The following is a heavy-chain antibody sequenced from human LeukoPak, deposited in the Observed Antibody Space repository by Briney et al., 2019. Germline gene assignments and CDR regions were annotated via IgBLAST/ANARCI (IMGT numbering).Heavy chain of an antibody. D-gene: IGHD3-16*01. Sequence: GGSLRLSCAASGFTFSNYAMSWVRQAPGKGLEWVSAISGSASSTYHADSVKGRFTISRDNAKNTLYLQMNSLRAEDTAVYYCAAGDNYHYYYMDVWGKGTTVNGSS. CDR2: ISGSASST. CDR3: AAGDNYHYYYMDV. V-gene: IGHV3-23*01. J-gene: IGHJ6*03. CDR1: GFTFSNYA.